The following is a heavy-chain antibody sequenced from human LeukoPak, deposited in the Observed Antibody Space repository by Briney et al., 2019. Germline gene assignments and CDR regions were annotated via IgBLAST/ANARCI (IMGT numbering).Heavy chain of an antibody. D-gene: IGHD2-15*01. CDR1: GYTFTSHG. J-gene: IGHJ4*02. CDR3: ASGYCSGGSCYSFDY. CDR2: ISAYNGNT. Sequence: ASVKVSCKASGYTFTSHGISWVRQAPGQGLEWMGWISAYNGNTNYAQKLQGRVTMTTDTSTSTAYMELRSLRSDDTAVYYCASGYCSGGSCYSFDYWGQGTLVTVSS. V-gene: IGHV1-18*01.